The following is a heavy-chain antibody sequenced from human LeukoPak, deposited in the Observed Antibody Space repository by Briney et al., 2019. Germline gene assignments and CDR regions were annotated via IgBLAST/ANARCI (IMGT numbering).Heavy chain of an antibody. CDR3: ARDSYSSSRQTFDY. CDR1: GGSISSGDYY. V-gene: IGHV4-30-4*01. D-gene: IGHD6-13*01. J-gene: IGHJ4*02. CDR2: IFYSGNT. Sequence: SETLSLTCTVSGGSISSGDYYWSWIRQPPGKGLEWIGYIFYSGNTYYNPSLKSRVTISVDTSKNQFSLNLSSVTAADTAVYYSARDSYSSSRQTFDYWGQGTLVTVSS.